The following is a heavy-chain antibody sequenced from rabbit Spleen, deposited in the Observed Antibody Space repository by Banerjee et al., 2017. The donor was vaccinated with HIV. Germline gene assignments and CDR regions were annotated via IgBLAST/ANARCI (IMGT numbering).Heavy chain of an antibody. CDR3: ARDLNGVIGWNFGW. J-gene: IGHJ4*01. Sequence: QSVEECRGDLVKTGASLTRTCTASGFSFSSDYYMCWVRQAPGKGLESIACIYGGSSSSTYYASWARGRFTFSKTSSTTVTLQMTSLTAADTASYFCARDLNGVIGWNFGWWGPGTLVTVS. V-gene: IGHV1S40*01. CDR1: GFSFSSDYY. D-gene: IGHD4-1*01. CDR2: IYGGSSSST.